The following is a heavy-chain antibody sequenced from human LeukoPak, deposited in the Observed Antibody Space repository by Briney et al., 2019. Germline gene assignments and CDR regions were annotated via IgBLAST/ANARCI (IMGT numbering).Heavy chain of an antibody. D-gene: IGHD5-18*01. CDR3: ARGVIQLWSYGMDV. CDR2: INHSGSI. CDR1: GGSFSGYY. V-gene: IGHV4-34*01. Sequence: PSETLSLTCAVYGGSFSGYYWSWIRQPPGKGLEWIGEINHSGSINYNPSLKSRVTISVDTSKNQFSLKLSSVTAADTAVYYCARGVIQLWSYGMDVWGQGTTVTVSS. J-gene: IGHJ6*02.